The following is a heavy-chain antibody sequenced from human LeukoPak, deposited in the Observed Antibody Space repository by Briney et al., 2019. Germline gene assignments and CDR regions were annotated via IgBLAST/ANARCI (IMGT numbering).Heavy chain of an antibody. D-gene: IGHD5-24*01. CDR2: IHTSGNT. Sequence: SETLSLTCTVSGGSISTYYWSWIRHPAGEGLEWIGRIHTSGNTNQNPSLKSRVTMSVDTSKSQLSLNLSTLTAADTAVYYCARAEMVGRAFDIWGQGTMVTVSS. CDR1: GGSISTYY. V-gene: IGHV4-4*07. CDR3: ARAEMVGRAFDI. J-gene: IGHJ3*02.